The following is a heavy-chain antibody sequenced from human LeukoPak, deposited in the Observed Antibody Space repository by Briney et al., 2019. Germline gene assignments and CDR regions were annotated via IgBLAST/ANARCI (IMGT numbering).Heavy chain of an antibody. CDR1: GYSFTSYW. CDR3: ARRYYYDSSGYSGAFDI. V-gene: IGHV5-51*03. Sequence: GASLKISCKGSGYSFTSYWIGWVRQMPGKGLEWIGIIYPGDSDTRYSPSFQGQVTISADKYISTTYLQWSSLKASDTAMYYCARRYYYDSSGYSGAFDIWGQGTMVTVSS. D-gene: IGHD3-22*01. J-gene: IGHJ3*02. CDR2: IYPGDSDT.